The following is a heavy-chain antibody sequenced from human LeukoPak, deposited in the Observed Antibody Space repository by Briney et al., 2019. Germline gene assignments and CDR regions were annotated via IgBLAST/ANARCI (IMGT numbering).Heavy chain of an antibody. D-gene: IGHD2-2*02. Sequence: GGSLRLSCAASGFTFSSYAMSWVRQAPGKGLEWVSAISGSGGSTYYADSVKGRFTISRDNSKNTLYLQMNGLRAEDTAVYYCAKDWVCSSTSCYKEVDYWGQGTLVTVSS. CDR3: AKDWVCSSTSCYKEVDY. CDR1: GFTFSSYA. J-gene: IGHJ4*02. V-gene: IGHV3-23*01. CDR2: ISGSGGST.